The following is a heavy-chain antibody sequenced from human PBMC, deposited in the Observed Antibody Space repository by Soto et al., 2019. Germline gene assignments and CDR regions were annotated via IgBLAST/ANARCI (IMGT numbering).Heavy chain of an antibody. CDR2: ISTSSVAT. D-gene: IGHD1-1*01. CDR1: GSSFFTCD. Sequence: GASVNVSWKSCGSSFFTCDMSWLRKAPGQGLQWXGWISTSSVATKCPQQFQVRVTMTTDQSKTTAYLELRSLRYDDKAVYYCARQHGPTTSENWFDPWGQGTLVTVSS. V-gene: IGHV1-18*01. J-gene: IGHJ5*02. CDR3: ARQHGPTTSENWFDP.